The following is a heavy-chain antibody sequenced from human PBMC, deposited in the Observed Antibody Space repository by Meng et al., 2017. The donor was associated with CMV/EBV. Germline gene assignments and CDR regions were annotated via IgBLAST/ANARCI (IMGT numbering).Heavy chain of an antibody. D-gene: IGHD1-26*01. V-gene: IGHV3-21*01. Sequence: GGSLRLSCAASGFTFSSYSMNWVRQAPGKGLEWVSSISSSSYIYYADSVKGRFTISRDNAKNSLYLQMNSLRAEDTAVYYCARESFGSHFDYWGQGTLVTVSS. CDR2: ISSSSYI. CDR1: GFTFSSYS. J-gene: IGHJ4*02. CDR3: ARESFGSHFDY.